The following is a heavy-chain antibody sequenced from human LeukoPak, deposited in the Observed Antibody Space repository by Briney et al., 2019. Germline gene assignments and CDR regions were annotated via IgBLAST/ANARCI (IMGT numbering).Heavy chain of an antibody. CDR1: GGSISSSS. CDR2: ISSSSSYI. Sequence: ETLSLTCTVSGGSISSSSYYWGWIRQPPGKGLEWVSSISSSSSYIYYADSVKGRFTISRDNAKNSLYLQMNSLRAEDTAVYYCARDWYDNSDAFDIWGQGTMVTVSS. J-gene: IGHJ3*02. CDR3: ARDWYDNSDAFDI. D-gene: IGHD3-9*01. V-gene: IGHV3-21*01.